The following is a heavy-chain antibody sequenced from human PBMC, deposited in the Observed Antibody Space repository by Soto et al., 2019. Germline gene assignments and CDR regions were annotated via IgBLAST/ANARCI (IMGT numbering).Heavy chain of an antibody. J-gene: IGHJ6*02. CDR1: GFTFSSYW. CDR3: ARVPVLLWFGSSYYYYGMDV. CDR2: INSDGSST. D-gene: IGHD3-10*01. V-gene: IGHV3-74*01. Sequence: GGSLRLSCAASGFTFSSYWMHWVRQAPGKGLVWVSRINSDGSSTSYADSVKGRFTISRDNAKNTLYLQMNSLRAEDTAVYYCARVPVLLWFGSSYYYYGMDVWGQGTTVTVSS.